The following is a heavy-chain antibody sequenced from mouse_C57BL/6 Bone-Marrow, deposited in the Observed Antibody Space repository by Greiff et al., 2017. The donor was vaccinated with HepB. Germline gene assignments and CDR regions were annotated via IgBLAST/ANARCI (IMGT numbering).Heavy chain of an antibody. V-gene: IGHV5-4*01. CDR1: GFTFSSYA. CDR2: ISDGGSYT. D-gene: IGHD2-3*01. CDR3: ARDLGDGYFDY. J-gene: IGHJ2*01. Sequence: EVQLVESGGGLVKPGGSLKLSCAASGFTFSSYAMSWVRQTPEQRLEWVATISDGGSYTYYPDNVKGRFTISRDNAKNNLYLQMSHLKSEDTAMYYCARDLGDGYFDYWGQGTTLTVSA.